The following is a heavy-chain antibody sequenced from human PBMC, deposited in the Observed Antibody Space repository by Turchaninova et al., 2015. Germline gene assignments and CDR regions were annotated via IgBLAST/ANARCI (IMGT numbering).Heavy chain of an antibody. Sequence: QITLKESVPTLVKPTQTLPLPCPFSGFSLSPSGLGVCWIRTPPVKALEWLALIYWDDDKRYSPSLKSRLTITKDTSKNQVVLTMTNMDPVDTATYYCAHRMGYCSSTSCYAAGPDAFDIWGQGTMVTVSS. CDR1: GFSLSPSGLG. CDR3: AHRMGYCSSTSCYAAGPDAFDI. D-gene: IGHD2-2*01. CDR2: IYWDDDK. J-gene: IGHJ3*02. V-gene: IGHV2-5*02.